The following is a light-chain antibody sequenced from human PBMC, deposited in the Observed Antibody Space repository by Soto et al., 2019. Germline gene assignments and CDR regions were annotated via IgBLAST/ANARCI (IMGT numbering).Light chain of an antibody. V-gene: IGLV2-8*01. CDR3: SSYAGSILYV. Sequence: QSALTQPPSASGSPVQSVTISCTGTSSDVGGYNYVSWYQQHPGKAPKLMIYEVSKRPSGVPDRFSGSKSGNTASLTVSGLQAEDEADYYCSSYAGSILYVFGTGTKVTVL. J-gene: IGLJ1*01. CDR1: SSDVGGYNY. CDR2: EVS.